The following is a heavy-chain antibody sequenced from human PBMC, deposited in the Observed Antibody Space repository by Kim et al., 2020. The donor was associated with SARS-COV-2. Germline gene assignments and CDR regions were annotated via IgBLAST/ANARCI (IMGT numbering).Heavy chain of an antibody. D-gene: IGHD6-19*01. V-gene: IGHV3-64D*09. CDR3: VKDQSQWLVLLSAFAN. J-gene: IGHJ3*02. CDR2: ISRNGGST. CDR1: GFTFSSYA. Sequence: GGSLRLSCSASGFTFSSYAMHWVRQAPGKGLEYVSGISRNGGSTYYADSVKGRFTISRDNSKNTLYLQMSSLGAEDTAVYYCVKDQSQWLVLLSAFANWGQGRMVTASS.